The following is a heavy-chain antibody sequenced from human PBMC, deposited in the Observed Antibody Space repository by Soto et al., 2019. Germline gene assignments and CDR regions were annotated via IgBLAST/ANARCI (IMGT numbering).Heavy chain of an antibody. CDR1: GYTFTSYA. D-gene: IGHD6-19*01. J-gene: IGHJ5*02. Sequence: QVQLVQSGAEEKKPGASVKVSCKASGYTFTSYAMHWVRQAPGQRLEWMGWINAGNGNTKYSQKFQGRVTITRDTFAITDYMELSSLRSEDTALHYLARVQMGNGCYNSFDPWGQGTLVTVSS. CDR2: INAGNGNT. CDR3: ARVQMGNGCYNSFDP. V-gene: IGHV1-3*05.